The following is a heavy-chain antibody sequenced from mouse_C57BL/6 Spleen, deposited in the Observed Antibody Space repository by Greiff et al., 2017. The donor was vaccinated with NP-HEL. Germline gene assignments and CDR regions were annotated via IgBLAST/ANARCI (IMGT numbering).Heavy chain of an antibody. V-gene: IGHV1-52*01. CDR2: IDPSDSET. CDR3: ARSNPGYFDV. CDR1: GYTFTSYW. D-gene: IGHD6-1*01. J-gene: IGHJ1*03. Sequence: VQLQQPGAELVRPGSSVKLSCKASGYTFTSYWMHWVKQRPIQGLEWIGNIDPSDSETHSNQKFKDKATLTVDKSSSTAYMQLSSLTSEDSAVYYCARSNPGYFDVWGTGTTVTVSS.